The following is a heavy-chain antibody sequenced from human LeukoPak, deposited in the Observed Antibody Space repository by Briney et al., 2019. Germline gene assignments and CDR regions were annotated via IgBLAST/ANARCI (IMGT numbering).Heavy chain of an antibody. D-gene: IGHD1-7*01. CDR1: GDSMTSAGYY. CDR2: IYYSGST. CDR3: ARSPLKIRGTTLFDY. Sequence: SETLSLTCTVSGDSMTSAGYYWSWIRQPPGKGLEWIGYIYYSGSTYYKPSLKSRVTISLDRSKNQFSLKLSSVTAADTAVYYCARSPLKIRGTTLFDYWGQGTLVTVSS. V-gene: IGHV4-30-2*02. J-gene: IGHJ4*02.